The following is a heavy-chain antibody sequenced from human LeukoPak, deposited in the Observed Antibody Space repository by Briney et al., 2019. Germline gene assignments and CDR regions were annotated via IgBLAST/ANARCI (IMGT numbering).Heavy chain of an antibody. CDR1: GFAFSDYY. V-gene: IGHV3-11*01. CDR2: ISSSGSTI. CDR3: ARDQNYDFWSGYSPEGMDV. Sequence: KTGGSLRLSCAASGFAFSDYYMSWIRQAPGKGLEWVSYISSSGSTIYYADSVKGRFTISRDNAKNSLYPQMNSLRAEDTAVYYCARDQNYDFWSGYSPEGMDVWGQGTTVTVSS. J-gene: IGHJ6*02. D-gene: IGHD3-3*01.